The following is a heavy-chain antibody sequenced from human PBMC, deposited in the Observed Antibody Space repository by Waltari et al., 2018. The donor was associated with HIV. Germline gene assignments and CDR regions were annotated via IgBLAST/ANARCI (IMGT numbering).Heavy chain of an antibody. J-gene: IGHJ4*02. D-gene: IGHD6-13*01. V-gene: IGHV4-39*01. CDR3: ARLGMEQQLIDY. CDR1: GGSISSSSYY. Sequence: QLQLQESGPGLVKPSETLSLTCTVSGGSISSSSYYWGWIRQPPGKGLEWIGSIYYSESTYDNPSLKSRVTISVDTSKNQFSLKLSSVTAADTAVYYCARLGMEQQLIDYWGQGTLVTVSS. CDR2: IYYSEST.